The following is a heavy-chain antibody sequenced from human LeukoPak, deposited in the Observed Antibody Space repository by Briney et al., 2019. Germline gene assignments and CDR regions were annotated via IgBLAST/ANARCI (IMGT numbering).Heavy chain of an antibody. CDR1: GGSISISYFY. CDR3: ARLGITMVRGVIKRSYYFDY. J-gene: IGHJ4*02. Sequence: PSETLSLTCSVSGGSISISYFYWGWIRQPPGKGLEWIGSIYYSGNTYYNPSLKSRVTVSVDTSKNQFSLKLSSVTAADTAVYYCARLGITMVRGVIKRSYYFDYWGQGTLVTVSS. V-gene: IGHV4-39*01. CDR2: IYYSGNT. D-gene: IGHD3-10*01.